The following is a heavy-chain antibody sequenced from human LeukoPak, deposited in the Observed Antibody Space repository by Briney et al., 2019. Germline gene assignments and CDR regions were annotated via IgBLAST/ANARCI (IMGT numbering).Heavy chain of an antibody. CDR1: GFTFSSYA. D-gene: IGHD6-13*01. CDR2: ISGSGGST. CDR3: AKRKHRIAAAGCDY. Sequence: GGSLRLSCAASGFTFSSYAMSWVRQAPGKGLEWVPAISGSGGSTYYADSVKGRFTISRDNSKNTLYLQMNSLRAEDTAVYYCAKRKHRIAAAGCDYWGQGTLVTVSS. J-gene: IGHJ4*02. V-gene: IGHV3-23*01.